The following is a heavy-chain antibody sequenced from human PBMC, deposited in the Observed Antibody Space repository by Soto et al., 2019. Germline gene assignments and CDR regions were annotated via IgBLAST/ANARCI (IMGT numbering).Heavy chain of an antibody. J-gene: IGHJ5*02. V-gene: IGHV1-69*12. CDR1: GGTFSSYA. D-gene: IGHD3-22*01. CDR3: ERGSDYDSSGYYYSWFDP. Sequence: QVQLVQSGAEVKKPGSSVKVSCKASGGTFSSYAISWVRQAPGQGLEWMGGIIPIFGTANYAQKFQGRVTITADESTSTAYMELSSLRSEDTAVYYCERGSDYDSSGYYYSWFDPWGQGTLVTVSS. CDR2: IIPIFGTA.